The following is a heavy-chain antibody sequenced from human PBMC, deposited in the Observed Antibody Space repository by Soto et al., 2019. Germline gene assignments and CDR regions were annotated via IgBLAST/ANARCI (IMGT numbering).Heavy chain of an antibody. CDR3: ARGAFGDQDY. Sequence: PSETLSLTCAVSGGSISSYSWSWIRQPPGKGLEWIGYIYYSGSTNYNPSLKSRVTIAVDTSKNQFSLKLSSVTAADTAVYYCARGAFGDQDYWGQGTLVTSPQ. V-gene: IGHV4-59*01. CDR2: IYYSGST. J-gene: IGHJ4*02. CDR1: GGSISSYS. D-gene: IGHD3-10*01.